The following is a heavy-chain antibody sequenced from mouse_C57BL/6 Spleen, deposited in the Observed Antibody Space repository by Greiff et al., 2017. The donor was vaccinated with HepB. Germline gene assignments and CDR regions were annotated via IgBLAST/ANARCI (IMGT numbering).Heavy chain of an antibody. CDR1: GYTFTDYY. CDR3: ERPTGPYYYAMDY. J-gene: IGHJ4*01. V-gene: IGHV1-26*01. Sequence: EVQLQQSGPELVKPGASVKISCKASGYTFTDYYMNWVKQSHGKSLEWIGDINPNNGGTSYNQKFKGKATLTVDKSSSTAYMELRSLTSEDSAVYYCERPTGPYYYAMDYWGQGTSVTVSS. CDR2: INPNNGGT.